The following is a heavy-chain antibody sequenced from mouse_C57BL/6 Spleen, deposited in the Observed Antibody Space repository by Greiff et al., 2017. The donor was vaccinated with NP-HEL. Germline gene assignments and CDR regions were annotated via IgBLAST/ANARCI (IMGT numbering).Heavy chain of an antibody. CDR1: GYTFTDYY. Sequence: EVQLQQSGPELVKPGASVKISCKASGYTFTDYYMNWVKQSHGKSLEWIGDINPNNGGTSYNQKFKGKATLTVDKSSSTAYMALRSLTSEDSAVDYCARWETGTQEAMDYWGQGTSVTVSS. V-gene: IGHV1-26*01. J-gene: IGHJ4*01. CDR2: INPNNGGT. D-gene: IGHD4-1*01. CDR3: ARWETGTQEAMDY.